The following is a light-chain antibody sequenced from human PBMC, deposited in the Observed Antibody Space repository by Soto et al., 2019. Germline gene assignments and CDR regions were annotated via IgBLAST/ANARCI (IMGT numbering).Light chain of an antibody. J-gene: IGKJ1*01. CDR1: QSISSW. V-gene: IGKV1-5*01. Sequence: DIQMTQSPSTLSASVGDRVTITCRASQSISSWLAWYQQKPGKAPKLLIYDASSLEIGVPSRFSGSGSGTEFTLTISSLQPDDFATYYCQQYNSYSPLTFGQGTKVEIK. CDR2: DAS. CDR3: QQYNSYSPLT.